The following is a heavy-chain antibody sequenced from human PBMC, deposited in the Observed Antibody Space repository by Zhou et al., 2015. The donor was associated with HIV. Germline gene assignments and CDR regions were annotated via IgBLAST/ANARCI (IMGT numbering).Heavy chain of an antibody. CDR3: ARVPCGYDFCSRYYYGMDV. J-gene: IGHJ6*02. CDR2: IIPILGIA. CDR1: GGTFSSYT. V-gene: IGHV1-69*02. D-gene: IGHD3-3*01. Sequence: QVQLVQSGAEVKKPGSSVKVSCKASGGTFSSYTISWVRQAPGQGLEWMGRIIPILGIANYAQKFQGRVTITADKSTSTAYMELSSLRSEDTAVYYCARVPCGYDFCSRYYYGMDVWGQGTTVTVSS.